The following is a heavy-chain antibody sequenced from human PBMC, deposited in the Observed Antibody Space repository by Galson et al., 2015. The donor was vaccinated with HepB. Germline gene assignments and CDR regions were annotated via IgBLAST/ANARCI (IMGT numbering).Heavy chain of an antibody. CDR1: GFTFSSYG. Sequence: SLRLSCAASGFTFSSYGMHWVRQAPGKGLEWVAVIWYDGSNKYYADSVKGRFTISRDNSKNTLYLQMNSLRAGDTAVYYCARGGARKRSSWYEWYFDYWGQGTLVTVSS. CDR3: ARGGARKRSSWYEWYFDY. D-gene: IGHD6-13*01. J-gene: IGHJ4*02. V-gene: IGHV3-33*01. CDR2: IWYDGSNK.